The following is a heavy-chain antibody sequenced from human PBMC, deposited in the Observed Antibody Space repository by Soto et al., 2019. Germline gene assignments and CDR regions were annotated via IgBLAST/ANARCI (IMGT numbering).Heavy chain of an antibody. V-gene: IGHV4-34*01. CDR1: GGSFSGYY. D-gene: IGHD6-13*01. Sequence: QVQLQQWGAGLLKPSETLSLTCAVYGGSFSGYYWSWIRQPPGKGLEWIGEINHSGSTNYNPSLKRRVNRSGDTSKNQVSLKLSSVTAADTAVYSCARLDPPLRGRSWLDYWGQGTLVTVSS. CDR3: ARLDPPLRGRSWLDY. J-gene: IGHJ4*02. CDR2: INHSGST.